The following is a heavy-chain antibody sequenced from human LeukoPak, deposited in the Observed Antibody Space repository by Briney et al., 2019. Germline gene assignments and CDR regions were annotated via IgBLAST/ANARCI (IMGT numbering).Heavy chain of an antibody. D-gene: IGHD3-3*01. J-gene: IGHJ3*02. V-gene: IGHV3-11*01. Sequence: GGSLRLSCAASGFTFSDYYMSWIRQAPGKGLEWVSYISSSGSTIYYADSVKGRFTISRDNAKNSLHLQMNSLRAEDTAVYYCAKTYVSDFWSGLGIWGQGTMVTVSS. CDR2: ISSSGSTI. CDR1: GFTFSDYY. CDR3: AKTYVSDFWSGLGI.